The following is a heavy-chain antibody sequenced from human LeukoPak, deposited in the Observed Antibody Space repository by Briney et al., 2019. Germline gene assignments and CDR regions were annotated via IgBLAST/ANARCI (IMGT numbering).Heavy chain of an antibody. V-gene: IGHV4-34*01. CDR1: GXSSSGYY. Sequence: SETLSLTCAVYGXSSSGYYWSWIRQPPGKGLEWIAEINHSGSTNYNPSLKSRVTISVDTSKNQFSLKLSSVTAADTAVYYCARRRGSGSYYGIDYWGQGTLVTVSS. D-gene: IGHD3-10*01. J-gene: IGHJ4*02. CDR2: INHSGST. CDR3: ARRRGSGSYYGIDY.